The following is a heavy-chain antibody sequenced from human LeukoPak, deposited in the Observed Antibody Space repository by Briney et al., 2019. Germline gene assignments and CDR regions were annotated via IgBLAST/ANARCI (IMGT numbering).Heavy chain of an antibody. D-gene: IGHD2-8*02. Sequence: GGSLRLSCAASGFTFSSYGMHWVRQAPGKGLEWVAFIRYDGSNKYYADSVKGRFTISRDNSKNTLYLQMNSLRDEDTAVYFCAKSGGFSPYSRNRVFDYWGQGTLVTVSS. V-gene: IGHV3-30*02. CDR1: GFTFSSYG. CDR2: IRYDGSNK. CDR3: AKSGGFSPYSRNRVFDY. J-gene: IGHJ4*02.